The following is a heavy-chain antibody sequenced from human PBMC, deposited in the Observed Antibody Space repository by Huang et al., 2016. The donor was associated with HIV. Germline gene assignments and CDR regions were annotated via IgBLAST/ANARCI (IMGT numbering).Heavy chain of an antibody. CDR3: ARVGSGWSLLGDALDF. J-gene: IGHJ3*01. Sequence: VQLVQSGAEVKKPGASVRISCKASGNTFTSNQMNWVRQAPGQVFEWMGKINPSGGSTYYAQKFQDRITMTRDRSTSTVYLELRSLTSDDTAIYYCARVGSGWSLLGDALDFWGRGTMVTVSS. CDR2: INPSGGST. CDR1: GNTFTSNQ. V-gene: IGHV1-46*01. D-gene: IGHD6-19*01.